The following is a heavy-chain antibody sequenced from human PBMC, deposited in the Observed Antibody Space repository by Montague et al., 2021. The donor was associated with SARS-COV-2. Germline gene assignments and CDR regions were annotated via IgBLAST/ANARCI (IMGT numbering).Heavy chain of an antibody. J-gene: IGHJ4*02. D-gene: IGHD2-15*01. CDR1: GGSISSSTYY. Sequence: SETLSLTYTVSGGSISSSTYYWGWIRQPAGKGLEWIGSIYYSGTTYYXPCLKSRVTISVDTSKNQFSLKLSSVTAADTAVYYCARQGGYCSGGSCYGPFDYWGQGTLVTVSS. CDR2: IYYSGTT. V-gene: IGHV4-39*01. CDR3: ARQGGYCSGGSCYGPFDY.